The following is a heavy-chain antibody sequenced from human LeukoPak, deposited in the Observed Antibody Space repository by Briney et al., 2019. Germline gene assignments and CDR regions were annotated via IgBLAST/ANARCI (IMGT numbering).Heavy chain of an antibody. CDR1: RFTFSSHG. Sequence: PGRSLRLSCAASRFTFSSHGMHWVRQAPGKGLEWVALIWYDGNKKYYTDSVKGRFTISRDNSKDTLYLQMNSLRAEDTAVYFCAREKGNCISTSCYFDYWGQGILVTVSS. CDR3: AREKGNCISTSCYFDY. J-gene: IGHJ4*02. CDR2: IWYDGNKK. D-gene: IGHD2-2*01. V-gene: IGHV3-33*01.